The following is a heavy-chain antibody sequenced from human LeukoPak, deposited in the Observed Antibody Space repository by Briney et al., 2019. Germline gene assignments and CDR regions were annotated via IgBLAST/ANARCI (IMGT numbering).Heavy chain of an antibody. V-gene: IGHV1-24*01. Sequence: ASVKVSCKVSGYTLTELSMHWVRQAPGKGLEWMGGFDPEDGETIYAQKFQGRVTMTEDTSTDTAYIELSSLRSEDTAVYYCATDIVVVPASRGKGVPLGYWGQGTLVTVSS. CDR1: GYTLTELS. CDR2: FDPEDGET. D-gene: IGHD2-2*01. CDR3: ATDIVVVPASRGKGVPLGY. J-gene: IGHJ4*02.